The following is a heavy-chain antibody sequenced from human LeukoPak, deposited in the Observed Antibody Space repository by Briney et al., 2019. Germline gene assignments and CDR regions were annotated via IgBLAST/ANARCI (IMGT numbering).Heavy chain of an antibody. CDR3: TQDDPSNFEIH. Sequence: GGSLRLSCAASGFTFSSYAMSWVRQAPGKGLEWVSAISSSGGNTYYADSVKGRFTISRDNSKNTLYLQMNSLRAEDTAVYYCTQDDPSNFEIHWGQGTLVTVSS. CDR1: GFTFSSYA. J-gene: IGHJ4*02. V-gene: IGHV3-23*01. CDR2: ISSSGGNT. D-gene: IGHD2-8*01.